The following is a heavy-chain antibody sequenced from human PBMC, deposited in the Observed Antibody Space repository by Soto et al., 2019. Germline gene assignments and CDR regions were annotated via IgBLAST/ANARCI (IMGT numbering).Heavy chain of an antibody. Sequence: QVQQVQSGAEVKRPGASVKVSCKASGYTFTAYYMHWVRQAPGQGLEWMGWVNPNSGDTNYAQKFQGRVSMTRDTSISTAYMELSGLRSDDTALYYCARDQTTTPYYYDMDVWGQGTTVTVSS. CDR2: VNPNSGDT. V-gene: IGHV1-2*02. CDR1: GYTFTAYY. J-gene: IGHJ6*02. CDR3: ARDQTTTPYYYDMDV. D-gene: IGHD1-26*01.